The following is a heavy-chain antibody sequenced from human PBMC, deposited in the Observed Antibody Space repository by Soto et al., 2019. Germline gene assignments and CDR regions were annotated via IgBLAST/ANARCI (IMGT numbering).Heavy chain of an antibody. CDR1: GGTFSSYA. D-gene: IGHD3-22*01. CDR3: ARAPTYYYDSSGYSGAFDI. J-gene: IGHJ3*02. V-gene: IGHV1-69*01. CDR2: IIPIFGTA. Sequence: QVQLVQSGAEVKKPGSSVKVSCKASGGTFSSYAISWVRQAPGQGLEWMGGIIPIFGTANYAQKFQGRVTITADESTSTAYMELSSLRSEDTAVYYCARAPTYYYDSSGYSGAFDIWGQGTMVTVSS.